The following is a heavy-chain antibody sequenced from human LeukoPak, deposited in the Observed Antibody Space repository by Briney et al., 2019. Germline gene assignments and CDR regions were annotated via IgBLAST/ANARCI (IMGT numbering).Heavy chain of an antibody. Sequence: GGSLRLSCAASGFTFSSYAMSWVRQAPGKGLEWVSAISGSGGSTYYADSVKGRFTISRDNSKNTLYLQMNSLRAEDTAVYYCAKGSGRGYSYGLEYWGQGTLVTVSS. CDR3: AKGSGRGYSYGLEY. J-gene: IGHJ4*02. V-gene: IGHV3-23*01. CDR2: ISGSGGST. D-gene: IGHD5-18*01. CDR1: GFTFSSYA.